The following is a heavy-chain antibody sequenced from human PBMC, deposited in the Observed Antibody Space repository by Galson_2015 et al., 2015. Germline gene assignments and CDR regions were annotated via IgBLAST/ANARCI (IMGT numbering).Heavy chain of an antibody. V-gene: IGHV5-51*03. CDR2: IYPGDSDT. J-gene: IGHJ3*02. CDR3: ARPYGYSYARGAFDI. Sequence: QSGAEVKKPGESLQISCTGSGYSFTRYWIGWVRQMPGKGLEWMGIIYPGDSDTRYSPSFQGQVTISADKSISTAYLQWSSLKASDTAMYYCARPYGYSYARGAFDIWGQGTMVTVSS. CDR1: GYSFTRYW. D-gene: IGHD5-18*01.